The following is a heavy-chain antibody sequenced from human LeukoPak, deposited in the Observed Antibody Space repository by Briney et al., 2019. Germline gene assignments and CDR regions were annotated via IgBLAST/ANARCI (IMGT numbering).Heavy chain of an antibody. CDR2: IIPNLGMA. J-gene: IGHJ4*02. D-gene: IGHD2-2*01. CDR3: ARDLVCTMNCKDS. CDR1: GYTFISYG. Sequence: ASVKVSCKASGYTFISYGIGWVRQAPGQGLEWMGRIIPNLGMALYAQKFKGRVTITADKSPSTAYMELSSLTSEDTAVYFCARDLVCTMNCKDSWGQGTLVTVS. V-gene: IGHV1-69*04.